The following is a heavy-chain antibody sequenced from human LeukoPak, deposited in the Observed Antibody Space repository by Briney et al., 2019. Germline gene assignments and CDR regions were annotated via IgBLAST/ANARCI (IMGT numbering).Heavy chain of an antibody. CDR2: IRYDGSNK. V-gene: IGHV3-30*02. D-gene: IGHD6-13*01. J-gene: IGHJ6*03. CDR1: GFTFSSYG. Sequence: GGSLRLSCAASGFTFSSYGMHCVRQAPGKGLEWVAFIRYDGSNKYCADSVKGRFTISRDNSKNTLYLQMNSLRAEDTAVYYCAKDSIAAAPGYYYYMDVWGKGTTVTVSS. CDR3: AKDSIAAAPGYYYYMDV.